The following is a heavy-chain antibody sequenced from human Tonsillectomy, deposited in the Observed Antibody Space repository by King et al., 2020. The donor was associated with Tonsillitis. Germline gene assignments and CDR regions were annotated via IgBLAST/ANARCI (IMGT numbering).Heavy chain of an antibody. CDR1: GFSFSRFW. CDR3: ARGVLLKDYFDS. D-gene: IGHD1-26*01. V-gene: IGHV3-7*01. J-gene: IGHJ4*02. CDR2: IKQDGSEK. Sequence: VQLVESGGGLVQPGGSLRLSCAASGFSFSRFWMSWVRQAPGKGLEWVANIKQDGSEKYYVDSVKGRFTISRDNAKNSLYLQMNSLRAEDTAVYYCARGVLLKDYFDSWGQGTLFTVSS.